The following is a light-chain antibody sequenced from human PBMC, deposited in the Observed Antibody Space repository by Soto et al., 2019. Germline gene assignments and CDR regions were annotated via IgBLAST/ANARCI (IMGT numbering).Light chain of an antibody. V-gene: IGLV1-36*01. CDR2: YDD. Sequence: QSVLTQPPSVSEAPRQRVTISCSGSSSNIGNNAVAWYQQFPGKAPKLVIYYDDLLPSGVSDRFSGSKSGTSASLAISGLQSEDEADYYCAAWDDSLNGVVFGGGTKLTVL. J-gene: IGLJ2*01. CDR1: SSNIGNNA. CDR3: AAWDDSLNGVV.